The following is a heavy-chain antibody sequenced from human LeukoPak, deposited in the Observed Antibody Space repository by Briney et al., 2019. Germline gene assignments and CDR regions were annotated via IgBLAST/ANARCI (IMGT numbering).Heavy chain of an antibody. CDR1: GGSISSYY. Sequence: SETLSLTCTVSGGSISSYYWSWIRQPPGKGLEWIGYIYYSGSTNYNPSLKGRVTISVDTSKNQFSLKLSSVTAADTAVYYCAREHRWFGELSLIQSGMDVWGKGTTVTVSS. CDR3: AREHRWFGELSLIQSGMDV. D-gene: IGHD3-10*01. CDR2: IYYSGST. V-gene: IGHV4-59*01. J-gene: IGHJ6*04.